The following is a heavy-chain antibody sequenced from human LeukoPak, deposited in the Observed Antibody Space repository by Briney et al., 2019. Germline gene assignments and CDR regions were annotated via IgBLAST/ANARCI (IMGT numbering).Heavy chain of an antibody. CDR1: GGSFSGYY. Sequence: NPSETLSLTCAVYGGSFSGYYWSWIRQPPGKGLEWIGEINHSGSTNYNPSLKSRVTISVDTSKNQFSLKLSSVTAADTAVYYCARVGGPRIAARPFDYWGQGTLVTVSS. J-gene: IGHJ4*02. CDR3: ARVGGPRIAARPFDY. D-gene: IGHD6-6*01. CDR2: INHSGST. V-gene: IGHV4-34*01.